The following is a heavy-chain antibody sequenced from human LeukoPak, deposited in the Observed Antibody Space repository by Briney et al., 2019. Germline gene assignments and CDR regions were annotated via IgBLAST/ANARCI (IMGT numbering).Heavy chain of an antibody. Sequence: PGRSLRLSCVASGFTFSRHGMHWVRQAPGKGLEWVTVIWYDGSNKYYADSVKGRFTISRDNSKNTLYLQMNSLRAEDTAVYYCAKYGDHDAFDIWGQGTMVTVSS. CDR3: AKYGDHDAFDI. D-gene: IGHD4-17*01. CDR1: GFTFSRHG. CDR2: IWYDGSNK. J-gene: IGHJ3*02. V-gene: IGHV3-33*06.